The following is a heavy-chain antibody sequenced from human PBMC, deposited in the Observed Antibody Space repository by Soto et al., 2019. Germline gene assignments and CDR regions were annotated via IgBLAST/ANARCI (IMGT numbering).Heavy chain of an antibody. V-gene: IGHV1-2*04. CDR2: INPNSGGT. Sequence: ASVKVSCKASGYTFTGYYMHWVRQAPGQGLEWMGWINPNSGGTNYAQKFQGWVTMTRDTSISTAYMELSRLRSDDTAVYYCARGSVAGTSPNFDYWGQGTLVTVSS. CDR1: GYTFTGYY. J-gene: IGHJ4*02. CDR3: ARGSVAGTSPNFDY. D-gene: IGHD6-19*01.